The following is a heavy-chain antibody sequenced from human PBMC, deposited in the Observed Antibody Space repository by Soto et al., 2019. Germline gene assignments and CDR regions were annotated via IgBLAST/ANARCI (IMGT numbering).Heavy chain of an antibody. CDR3: ARDRRVGATPYWYFDL. CDR2: IYYSGST. D-gene: IGHD1-26*01. CDR1: GGSVSSGSYY. Sequence: QVQLQESGPGLVKPSETLSLTCTVSGGSVSSGSYYWSWIRQPPGKGLEWIGYIYYSGSTNYNPSLKSRVTISVDTSKNQCSLKLSSVTAADTAVYYCARDRRVGATPYWYFDLWGRGTLVTVSS. J-gene: IGHJ2*01. V-gene: IGHV4-61*01.